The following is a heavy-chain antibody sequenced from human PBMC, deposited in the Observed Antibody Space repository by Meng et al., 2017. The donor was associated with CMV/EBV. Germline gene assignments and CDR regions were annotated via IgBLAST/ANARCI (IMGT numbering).Heavy chain of an antibody. CDR3: ARPSEGYYYGMDV. CDR1: GGSISSSSYY. D-gene: IGHD2-2*01. V-gene: IGHV4-39*07. J-gene: IGHJ6*02. CDR2: IYYSGST. Sequence: SETLSLTCTVSGGSISSSSYYWGWIRQPPGKGLEWIGSIYYSGSTYYADSVKGRFTISRDNSKNTLYLQMNSLRAEDTAVYYCARPSEGYYYGMDVWGQGTTVTVSS.